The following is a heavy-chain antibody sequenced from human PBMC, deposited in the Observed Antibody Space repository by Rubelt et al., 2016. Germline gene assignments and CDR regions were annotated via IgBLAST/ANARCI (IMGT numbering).Heavy chain of an antibody. D-gene: IGHD3-3*01. V-gene: IGHV1-46*01. CDR1: GYTFTTYY. Sequence: QVQLVQSGADVKKPGASVKVSCEASGYTFTTYYMHWVRQAPGQGLEWMGMINPSGGSTTSAQKFQGRVTMTTDTSTTTAYMGLWGLRADDTAVYFCARDRTIFGVASYDYVMDVWGQGTTVIVSS. CDR2: INPSGGST. CDR3: ARDRTIFGVASYDYVMDV. J-gene: IGHJ6*02.